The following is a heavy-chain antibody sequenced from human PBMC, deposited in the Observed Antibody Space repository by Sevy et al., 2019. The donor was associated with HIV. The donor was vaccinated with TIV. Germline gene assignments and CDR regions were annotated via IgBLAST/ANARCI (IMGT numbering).Heavy chain of an antibody. Sequence: ASVKVSCKASGYTFTGHYLHWVRQAPGQGLEWMGWINPNSGGTNYAQKFQGWVTMTRDTSISTAYMELSSLRSDGTAVYYWAKDGSHLAASGTQMDVWGQGTTVTVSS. CDR2: INPNSGGT. V-gene: IGHV1-2*04. CDR3: AKDGSHLAASGTQMDV. CDR1: GYTFTGHY. J-gene: IGHJ6*02. D-gene: IGHD6-13*01.